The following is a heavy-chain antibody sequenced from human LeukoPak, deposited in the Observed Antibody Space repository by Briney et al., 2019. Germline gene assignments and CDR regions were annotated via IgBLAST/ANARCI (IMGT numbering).Heavy chain of an antibody. CDR1: GFIFEEST. J-gene: IGHJ4*02. CDR2: INWDGGTT. Sequence: GGSLRLSCAASGFIFEESTIHWVRQAPGKGLKWVSLINWDGGTTRYADSVNGRFAISRDNGKNSLSLQMNSLTVEDSALYYCATGDVGSPMNFYHWGQGTLVTVSS. V-gene: IGHV3-43*01. CDR3: ATGDVGSPMNFYH. D-gene: IGHD3-22*01.